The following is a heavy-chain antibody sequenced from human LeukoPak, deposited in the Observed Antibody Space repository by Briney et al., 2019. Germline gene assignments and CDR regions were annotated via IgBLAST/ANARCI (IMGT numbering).Heavy chain of an antibody. Sequence: SETLSLTCTVSGDSIDNYYWSLIRQPAGKGLEWIGRIYTIGSINYNPSLKSRVTMSVDTSKNQFSLKLTSVTAADTAVYFCARVGHVKADYYYYHYMDVWGKGTTVTVSS. V-gene: IGHV4-4*07. CDR1: GDSIDNYY. CDR3: ARVGHVKADYYYYHYMDV. J-gene: IGHJ6*03. CDR2: IYTIGSI.